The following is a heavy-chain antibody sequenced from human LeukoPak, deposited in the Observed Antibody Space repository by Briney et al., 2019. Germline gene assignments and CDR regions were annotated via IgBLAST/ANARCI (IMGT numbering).Heavy chain of an antibody. CDR3: VVASDALDL. CDR2: IDSDGRTT. D-gene: IGHD5-12*01. J-gene: IGHJ3*01. V-gene: IGHV3-74*01. CDR1: GFTFSIYW. Sequence: GGSLRLSCAASGFTFSIYWMYWVCQAPGKGLVWVSRIDSDGRTTDYADSLRGRFIISRDNSKNTLYLQMNSLKADDTAIYYCVVASDALDLWGQGTTVTVSS.